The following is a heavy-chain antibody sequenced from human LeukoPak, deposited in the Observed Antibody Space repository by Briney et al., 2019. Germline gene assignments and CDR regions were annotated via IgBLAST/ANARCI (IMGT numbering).Heavy chain of an antibody. Sequence: SETLSLTCTVSGASISCYYWSWIRQPPGKGLELIGSFHYSGGTNYNPSLKSRVTMSGDSSKNQFSLMLSSVTAADTAVYYCARENTMIRGAFDAFDIWGQGTMVTVSS. D-gene: IGHD3-10*01. CDR3: ARENTMIRGAFDAFDI. V-gene: IGHV4-59*01. J-gene: IGHJ3*02. CDR2: FHYSGGT. CDR1: GASISCYY.